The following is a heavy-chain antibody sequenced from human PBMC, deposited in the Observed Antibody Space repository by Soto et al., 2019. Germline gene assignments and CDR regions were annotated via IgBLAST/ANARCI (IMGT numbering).Heavy chain of an antibody. Sequence: QVQLVQSGAEVKKPGSSVKVSCKASGGTFSSYAISWVRQAPGQGLEWMGGIIPIFGTANYAQKFQGRVTITADESTSTAYMELSSLRSEDTAVYYCAIVEDIVLVPADGDYYYYGMDVWGQGTTVTVSS. V-gene: IGHV1-69*12. D-gene: IGHD2-2*01. J-gene: IGHJ6*02. CDR3: AIVEDIVLVPADGDYYYYGMDV. CDR1: GGTFSSYA. CDR2: IIPIFGTA.